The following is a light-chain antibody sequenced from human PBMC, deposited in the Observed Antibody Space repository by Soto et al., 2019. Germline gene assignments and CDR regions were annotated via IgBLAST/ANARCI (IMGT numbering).Light chain of an antibody. J-gene: IGLJ3*02. CDR2: EVS. CDR1: SSDVGGYNY. CDR3: QSYDNSLRGWV. Sequence: QSALTQPPSASGSPGQSVTISCTGTSSDVGGYNYVSWYQQHPGKAPKLMIYEVSKRPSGVPDRFSGSKSGTSASLAITGLQTEDESNYYCQSYDNSLRGWVFGGGTKLTVL. V-gene: IGLV2-8*01.